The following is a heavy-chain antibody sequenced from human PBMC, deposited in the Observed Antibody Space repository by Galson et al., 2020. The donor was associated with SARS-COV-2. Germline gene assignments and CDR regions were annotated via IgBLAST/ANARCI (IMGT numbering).Heavy chain of an antibody. Sequence: QLGESLKISCAASGFTFSSYGMHWVRQAPGKGLEWVAVIWYDGSNKYYADSVKGRFTISRDNSKNTLYLQMNSLRAEDTAVYYCARDSSGGYQLLYSIDYWGQGTLVTVSS. D-gene: IGHD2-2*02. CDR2: IWYDGSNK. CDR3: ARDSSGGYQLLYSIDY. CDR1: GFTFSSYG. V-gene: IGHV3-33*01. J-gene: IGHJ4*02.